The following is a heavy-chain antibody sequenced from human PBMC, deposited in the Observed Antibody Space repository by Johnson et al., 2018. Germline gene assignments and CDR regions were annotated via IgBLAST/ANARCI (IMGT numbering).Heavy chain of an antibody. V-gene: IGHV4-59*01. CDR2: IYYSGST. Sequence: QVQLVESGPGLVKPSETLSLTCTVSGGSISSYYWSWIRQPPGKGLEWIGYIYYSGSTNYNPSLKSRVTISVDTSKNQFSLKLSSVTVADTAVYYCARDHRAGRFLEWLLPENYYYGMVVWGQGTTVTVSS. CDR1: GGSISSYY. J-gene: IGHJ6*02. D-gene: IGHD3-3*01. CDR3: ARDHRAGRFLEWLLPENYYYGMVV.